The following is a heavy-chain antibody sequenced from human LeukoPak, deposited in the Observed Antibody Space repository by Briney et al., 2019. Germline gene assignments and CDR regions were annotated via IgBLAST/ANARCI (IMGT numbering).Heavy chain of an antibody. D-gene: IGHD2-15*01. CDR1: GGSISSYY. CDR3: ARVRGYCSSGSCGMDV. V-gene: IGHV4-59*08. Sequence: SETLSLTCTVSGGSISSYYWSWIRQPPGKGLEWIGYIYYSGSTNYNPSLKSRVTISVDTSKNQFSLKLSSVTAADTAVYYCARVRGYCSSGSCGMDVWGRGTTVTVSS. J-gene: IGHJ6*02. CDR2: IYYSGST.